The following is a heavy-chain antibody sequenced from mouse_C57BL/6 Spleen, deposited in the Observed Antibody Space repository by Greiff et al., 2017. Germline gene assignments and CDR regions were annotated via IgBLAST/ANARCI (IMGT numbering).Heavy chain of an antibody. Sequence: VQLQQSGAELVRPGASVKLSCKASGYTFTDYYINWVKQRPGQGLEWIARIYPGSGNTYYNEKFKGKATLTAEKSSSTAYMQLSSLTSEDSAVYFCARWGLPTYYYAMDYWGQGTSVTVSS. J-gene: IGHJ4*01. CDR3: ARWGLPTYYYAMDY. CDR2: IYPGSGNT. V-gene: IGHV1-76*01. CDR1: GYTFTDYY. D-gene: IGHD2-2*01.